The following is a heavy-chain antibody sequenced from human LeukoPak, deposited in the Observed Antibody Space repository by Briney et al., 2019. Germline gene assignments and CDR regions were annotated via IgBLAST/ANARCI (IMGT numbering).Heavy chain of an antibody. J-gene: IGHJ1*01. CDR1: GFTFSTYW. V-gene: IGHV3-7*01. CDR3: ARDAAYDFRNPYRYFQH. Sequence: GGSLRLSCAASGFTFSTYWMTWVRQAPGKGLDWVGNIKQDGSETYYADSLKGRFTISRDNTKSALYLQMNSLRAEDTAVYYCARDAAYDFRNPYRYFQHWGQGTLVTVSS. D-gene: IGHD3-3*01. CDR2: IKQDGSET.